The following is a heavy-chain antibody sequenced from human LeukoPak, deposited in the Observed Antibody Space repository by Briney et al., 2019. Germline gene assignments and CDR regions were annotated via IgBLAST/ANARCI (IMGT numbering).Heavy chain of an antibody. CDR1: GGSISSYY. J-gene: IGHJ4*02. D-gene: IGHD6-13*01. CDR2: THYSGST. V-gene: IGHV4-59*03. Sequence: SETLSLTCAVSGGSISSYYWSWIRQPPGRGLEWIGSTHYSGSTSYNSSLKSRVTMSIDTSKNQFSLKLSSVTPADTAVYYCAGQVYSSSWSYYFEYWGQGILVTVSS. CDR3: AGQVYSSSWSYYFEY.